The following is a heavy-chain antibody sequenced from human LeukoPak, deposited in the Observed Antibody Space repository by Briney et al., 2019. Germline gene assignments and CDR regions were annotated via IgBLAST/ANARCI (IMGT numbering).Heavy chain of an antibody. CDR1: GFTVSSNH. D-gene: IGHD3-22*01. Sequence: GGSLRLSCAASGFTVSSNHMSWVRQAPGKGLEWVSVIYSGGSTYYADSVKGRFTISRDNSKNTLYLQMNSLRAEDTAVYYCARKSYYYDSSGYYVAYFDYWGQGTLVTVSS. J-gene: IGHJ4*02. V-gene: IGHV3-53*01. CDR2: IYSGGST. CDR3: ARKSYYYDSSGYYVAYFDY.